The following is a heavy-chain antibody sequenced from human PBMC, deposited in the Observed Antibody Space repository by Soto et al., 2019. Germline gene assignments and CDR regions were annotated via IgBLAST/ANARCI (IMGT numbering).Heavy chain of an antibody. CDR2: INPNSGGT. CDR3: ARGARSRAESLLRSSYDYYGMDV. CDR1: VYRITGDY. Sequence: ASLKGYCQTSVYRITGDYMGWVSRNKKQALEWMGWINPNSGGTNYAQKFQGWVTMTRDTSISTAYMELSRLRSDDTAVYYCARGARSRAESLLRSSYDYYGMDVWGHRTSVLVSS. V-gene: IGHV1-2*04. D-gene: IGHD3-3*01. J-gene: IGHJ6*02.